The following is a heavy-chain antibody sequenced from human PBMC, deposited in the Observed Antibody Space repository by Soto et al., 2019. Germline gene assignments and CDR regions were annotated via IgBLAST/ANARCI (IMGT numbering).Heavy chain of an antibody. CDR3: AYDGSTVEYAMVSHYCYGIDV. CDR1: GDSFISYA. D-gene: IGHD5-18*01. Sequence: QVQLVQSGAEVRKPGSSVKVSCKVSGDSFISYAISWVRQAPGQGLEWMGGIIPIFGRGNYAQRFQGRVAINAAESTNTVHMAVSGVRCEDTAVYYAAYDGSTVEYAMVSHYCYGIDVWGQGDTGSVS. CDR2: IIPIFGRG. J-gene: IGHJ6*02. V-gene: IGHV1-69*12.